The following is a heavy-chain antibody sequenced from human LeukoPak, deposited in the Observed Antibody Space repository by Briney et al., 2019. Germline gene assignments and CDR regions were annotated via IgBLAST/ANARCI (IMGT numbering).Heavy chain of an antibody. CDR2: ISSNGGST. J-gene: IGHJ4*02. CDR1: GFTFSSYA. V-gene: IGHV3-64*01. D-gene: IGHD3-3*01. CDR3: ARAGYYDFWSGLSY. Sequence: PGGSLRLSCAASGFTFSSYAMHWVRQAPGKGLEYVSAISSNGGSTYYANSVKGRFTISRDNPKNTLYLQMGSLRAEDMAVYYCARAGYYDFWSGLSYWGQGTLVTVSS.